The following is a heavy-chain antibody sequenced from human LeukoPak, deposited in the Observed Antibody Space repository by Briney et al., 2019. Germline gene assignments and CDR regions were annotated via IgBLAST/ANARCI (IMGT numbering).Heavy chain of an antibody. V-gene: IGHV1-2*02. Sequence: ASVKVSCKASGYTFTGYYMHWVRQAPGQGLEWMGWINPNSGGTNYVQKFQGRVTMTRDTSISTAYMELSRLRSDDTAVYYCARAPRDYGDYEFDYWGQGTLVTVSS. D-gene: IGHD4-17*01. J-gene: IGHJ4*02. CDR1: GYTFTGYY. CDR3: ARAPRDYGDYEFDY. CDR2: INPNSGGT.